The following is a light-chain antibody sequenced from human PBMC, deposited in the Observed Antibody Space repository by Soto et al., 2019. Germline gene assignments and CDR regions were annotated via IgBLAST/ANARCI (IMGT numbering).Light chain of an antibody. CDR3: SSYTSTSSWV. CDR1: SRDIGSYNY. V-gene: IGLV2-14*01. Sequence: QSALTQPASVSGSPGQSITISCTGTSRDIGSYNYVSWYQQHPGKAPKLIIYEVSNRPSGVSDRFSGSKSGNTASLTISGLQAEDEADYYCSSYTSTSSWVFGGGTKVTVL. CDR2: EVS. J-gene: IGLJ3*02.